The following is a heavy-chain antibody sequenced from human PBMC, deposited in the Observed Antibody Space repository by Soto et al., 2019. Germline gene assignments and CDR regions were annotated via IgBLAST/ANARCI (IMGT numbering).Heavy chain of an antibody. Sequence: PSETLSLTCTVSGGSIGSISSFYWSWIRRPPGKGLEWIGYISYSGSTSYNPSLKSRVTISLDTYKNQFSLKLRSVIAADTAVYYCERGDYYGRSDYWGQGTVVTVAS. CDR3: ERGDYYGRSDY. V-gene: IGHV4-59*01. CDR1: GGSIGSISSFY. J-gene: IGHJ4*02. D-gene: IGHD3-10*01. CDR2: ISYSGST.